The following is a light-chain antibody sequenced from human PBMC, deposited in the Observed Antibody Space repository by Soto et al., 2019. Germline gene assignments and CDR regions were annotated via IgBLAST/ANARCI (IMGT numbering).Light chain of an antibody. V-gene: IGKV2-30*01. J-gene: IGKJ1*01. Sequence: DVVMTQSPLSLPVTLGQPASISCRSSESLVYSDGNTYLNWFQQRPGQSPRRLFYKVSNRDSGVPERFSGSGSGTDFTLKISRVEAEDVGLYYCMQGTHWPETFGQGTKVDIK. CDR3: MQGTHWPET. CDR2: KVS. CDR1: ESLVYSDGNTY.